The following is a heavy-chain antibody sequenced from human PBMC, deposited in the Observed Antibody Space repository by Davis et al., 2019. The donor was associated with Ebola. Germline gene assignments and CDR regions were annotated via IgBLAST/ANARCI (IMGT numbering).Heavy chain of an antibody. D-gene: IGHD3-3*01. CDR3: ARPLDHVINRWSGYSQGADAFDI. CDR2: IYYSGST. Sequence: MPSETLSLTCTVSGGSISSSSYYWGWIRQPPGKGLEWIGSIYYSGSTNYNPSLKSRVTISVDTSKNQFSLKLSSVTAADTAVYYCARPLDHVINRWSGYSQGADAFDIWGQGTMVTVSS. J-gene: IGHJ3*02. V-gene: IGHV4-39*07. CDR1: GGSISSSSYY.